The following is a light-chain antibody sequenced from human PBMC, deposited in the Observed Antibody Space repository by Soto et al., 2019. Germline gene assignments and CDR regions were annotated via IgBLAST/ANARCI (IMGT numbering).Light chain of an antibody. CDR1: QRVSTD. V-gene: IGKV3-15*01. CDR2: SAS. CDR3: LQYTDGPRT. Sequence: EIVMTQSPATLSVSPGETATLSCRASQRVSTDLAWYQQKPGHSPRLLIYSASTRATGVPARFSGSGFGTAVSLIISSLQSEDFALYFCLQYTDGPRTFGPGTRVEIK. J-gene: IGKJ1*01.